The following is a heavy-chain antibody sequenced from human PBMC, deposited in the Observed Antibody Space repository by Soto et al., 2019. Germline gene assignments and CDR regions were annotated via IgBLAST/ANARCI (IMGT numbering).Heavy chain of an antibody. CDR2: ISGSGGST. CDR3: AKDRTSQYSSGWYGFQH. V-gene: IGHV3-23*01. Sequence: GGSLRLSCAASGFTFSSYAMSWVHQAPGKGLEWVSAISGSGGSTYYADSVKGRFTISRDNSKNTLYLKMNSLRAEDTAVYYCAKDRTSQYSSGWYGFQHWGQGTLVTVSS. D-gene: IGHD6-19*01. J-gene: IGHJ1*01. CDR1: GFTFSSYA.